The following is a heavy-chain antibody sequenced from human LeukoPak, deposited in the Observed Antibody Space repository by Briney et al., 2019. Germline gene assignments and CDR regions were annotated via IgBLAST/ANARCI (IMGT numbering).Heavy chain of an antibody. Sequence: GGSLRLSCAASGFTFDDYAMHWVRQAPGKGLEWVSGISWNSGSIGYADSVKGRFTISRDNAKNSLYLQMNSLRAEDTALYYCARKGSTRYWYFDLWGRGTLVTVSS. J-gene: IGHJ2*01. CDR2: ISWNSGSI. CDR1: GFTFDDYA. D-gene: IGHD2-15*01. CDR3: ARKGSTRYWYFDL. V-gene: IGHV3-9*01.